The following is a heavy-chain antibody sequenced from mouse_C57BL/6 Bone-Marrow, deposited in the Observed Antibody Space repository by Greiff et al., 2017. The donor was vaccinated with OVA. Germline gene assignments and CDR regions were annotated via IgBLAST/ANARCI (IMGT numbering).Heavy chain of an antibody. Sequence: VQLQQSGGDLVKPGGSLKLSCAASGFTFSSYGMSWVRQTPDKRLEWVATISSGGSYTYYPDSVKGRFTISRDNAKNTLYLQMSSLKSEDTAMYYCARNYYGFAYWGQGTLVTVSA. J-gene: IGHJ3*01. V-gene: IGHV5-6*01. D-gene: IGHD1-1*01. CDR2: ISSGGSYT. CDR3: ARNYYGFAY. CDR1: GFTFSSYG.